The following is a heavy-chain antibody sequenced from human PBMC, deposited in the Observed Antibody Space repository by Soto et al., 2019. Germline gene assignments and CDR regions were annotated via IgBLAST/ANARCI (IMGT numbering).Heavy chain of an antibody. CDR2: IYHSVTT. CDR1: VDSVISFNC. V-gene: IGHV4-4*02. J-gene: IGHJ4*02. Sequence: PSETLSLTCGFSVDSVISFNCWICVRHSPGKGLEWIGEIYHSVTTNYNPSLTGRVTISVDKSKNQFSLNLTSVTAEDTAVYYCARLKGLFPLSPLDQWGKGHLVTVSS. D-gene: IGHD3-3*01. CDR3: ARLKGLFPLSPLDQ.